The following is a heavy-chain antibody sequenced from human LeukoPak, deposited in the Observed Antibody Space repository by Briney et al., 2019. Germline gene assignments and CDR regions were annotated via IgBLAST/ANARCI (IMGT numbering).Heavy chain of an antibody. Sequence: PSETPSLTCTVSCGSISSYYWSWIRQPPGKGLEWIGYIYYSGSTTYNPSLKSRVTISVDTSKNQFSLKLSSVTAADTAVYYCASGWSSGWYRNDYWGQGTLVTVSS. J-gene: IGHJ4*02. D-gene: IGHD6-19*01. V-gene: IGHV4-59*01. CDR1: CGSISSYY. CDR3: ASGWSSGWYRNDY. CDR2: IYYSGST.